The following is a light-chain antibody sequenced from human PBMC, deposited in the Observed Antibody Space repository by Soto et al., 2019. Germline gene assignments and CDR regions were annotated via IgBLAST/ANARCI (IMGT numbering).Light chain of an antibody. V-gene: IGLV2-11*01. J-gene: IGLJ1*01. CDR1: SSDVGGYNY. CDR3: CSYAGSYTLGV. CDR2: DVS. Sequence: QSALTQPRSVSGSPGQSVTISCTGTSSDVGGYNYVSWYQQHPGKAPKLMIYDVSKRPSGVPDRFSGSKSGNTASLTISGLQAEDESDYYCCSYAGSYTLGVFGTWT.